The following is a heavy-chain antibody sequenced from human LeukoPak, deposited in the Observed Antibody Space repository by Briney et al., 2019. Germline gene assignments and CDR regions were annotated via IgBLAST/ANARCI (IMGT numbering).Heavy chain of an antibody. D-gene: IGHD3-10*01. J-gene: IGHJ4*02. CDR1: GFTVSSNY. V-gene: IGHV3-53*01. Sequence: GGSLRLSCAASGFTVSSNYMSWVRQAPGKGLEWVSVIYSGGSTYYADSVKGRFTISRDNSKNTLYLQMNSLRAEDTAVYYCARYSSEGWFGKSYDYWGQGTLVTVSS. CDR2: IYSGGST. CDR3: ARYSSEGWFGKSYDY.